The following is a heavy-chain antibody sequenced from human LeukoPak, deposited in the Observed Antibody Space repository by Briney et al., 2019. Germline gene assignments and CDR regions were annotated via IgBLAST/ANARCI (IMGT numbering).Heavy chain of an antibody. J-gene: IGHJ4*02. V-gene: IGHV3-43*01. D-gene: IGHD3-22*01. CDR1: GCTFDVYS. Sequence: GGSLTLSCALSGCTFDVYSMQWARLPGGESREWVFFIRWEGTTYYRASVRGRFTISRANRRKSLNLQLDTLRREATPFIYCVKDLNYGSRGSVFDYWGQGTLVTVSS. CDR3: VKDLNYGSRGSVFDY. CDR2: IRWEGTT.